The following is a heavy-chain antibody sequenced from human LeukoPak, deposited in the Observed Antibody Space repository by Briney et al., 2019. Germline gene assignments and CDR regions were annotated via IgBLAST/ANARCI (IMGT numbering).Heavy chain of an antibody. Sequence: PSETLSLTCAVYGGSFSGYYWSWIRQPPGKGLEWIGEINHSGSTNYNPSLKSRVTISVDTSKNQLSLKLSSVTAADTAVYYCARVPYYDFWSGYYYYYYMDVWGKGTTVTVSS. CDR2: INHSGST. V-gene: IGHV4-34*01. J-gene: IGHJ6*03. CDR1: GGSFSGYY. CDR3: ARVPYYDFWSGYYYYYYMDV. D-gene: IGHD3-3*01.